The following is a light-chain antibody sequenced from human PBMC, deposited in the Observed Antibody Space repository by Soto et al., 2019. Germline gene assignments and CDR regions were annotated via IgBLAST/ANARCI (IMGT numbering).Light chain of an antibody. J-gene: IGLJ2*01. CDR1: SSDVGGYNY. CDR2: EVS. Sequence: QSALTQPASVSGSPGQSITISCTGTSSDVGGYNYVSWYQQHPGKAPKLMIYEVSNRPSGVSNRFSGSKSDNTASLTISGLQAEDEAHYYCNSYTSSYTLVFGGGTKLTVL. CDR3: NSYTSSYTLV. V-gene: IGLV2-14*01.